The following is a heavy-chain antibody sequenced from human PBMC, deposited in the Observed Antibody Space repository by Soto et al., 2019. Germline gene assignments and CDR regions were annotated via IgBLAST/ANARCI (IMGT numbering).Heavy chain of an antibody. D-gene: IGHD5-12*01. Sequence: QLQLQESGPGLVKPSETLSLTCTVSGGSISSSSYYWGWIRQPPGKGLEWIGSFYYSGSTYYNPSLKSRVTISVDTSKNQYSLKLSSVTAADTAVYYCARWSSGYDCGDYYYYYYGMDVWGQGTTVTVSS. V-gene: IGHV4-39*01. CDR2: FYYSGST. J-gene: IGHJ6*02. CDR3: ARWSSGYDCGDYYYYYYGMDV. CDR1: GGSISSSSYY.